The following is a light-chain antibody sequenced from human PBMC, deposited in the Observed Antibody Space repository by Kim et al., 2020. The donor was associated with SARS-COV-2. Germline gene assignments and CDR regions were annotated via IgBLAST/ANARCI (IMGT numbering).Light chain of an antibody. Sequence: DIQMTQSPSSLSVSVGDRVTITCRASQTINRYLNWYQQKPGKAPKLLIYGASNLQSGVPSKFRGSGSGTDFTLTISSLQPEDFATYFCQQTYSIPYTFGQGTKLEI. J-gene: IGKJ2*01. CDR3: QQTYSIPYT. CDR1: QTINRY. CDR2: GAS. V-gene: IGKV1-39*01.